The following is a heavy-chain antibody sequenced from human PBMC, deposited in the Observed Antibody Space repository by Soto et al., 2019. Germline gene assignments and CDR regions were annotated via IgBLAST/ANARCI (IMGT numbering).Heavy chain of an antibody. CDR2: IIPIFGTA. V-gene: IGHV1-69*13. Sequence: GGSVKVSFKASGGAFSSYAISLVRQAPGQGLEWMGGIIPIFGTANYAQKFQGRVTITADESTSTAYMELSSLRSEDTAVYYCARDRGYYYDSSGYYLPFDYWGQGTLVTVSS. CDR3: ARDRGYYYDSSGYYLPFDY. J-gene: IGHJ4*02. D-gene: IGHD3-22*01. CDR1: GGAFSSYA.